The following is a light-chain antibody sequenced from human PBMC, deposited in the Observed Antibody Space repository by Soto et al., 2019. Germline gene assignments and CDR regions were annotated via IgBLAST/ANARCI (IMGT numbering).Light chain of an antibody. V-gene: IGLV4-60*02. Sequence: QLVLTQSSSASASLGSSVKLTCTLSSGHSSYIIAWHQQQPGKAPRYLMKLDNSGSYNKGSGVPDRFSGSSSGADRYLTLSDLQFEDEADYYCETWDSNTVIFGGGTKLTVL. CDR1: SGHSSYI. CDR3: ETWDSNTVI. CDR2: LDNSGSY. J-gene: IGLJ2*01.